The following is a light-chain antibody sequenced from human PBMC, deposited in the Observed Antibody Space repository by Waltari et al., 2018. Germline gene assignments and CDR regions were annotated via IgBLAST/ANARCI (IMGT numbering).Light chain of an antibody. CDR2: GAS. CDR1: QSVSSD. Sequence: ILTQSPDTLSLSPGERAPLSWRASQSVSSDLAWYRQKPGQAPRLLSYGASSRATGVPDRFSGSGSGTEFTLTISSLEPEDFAVYYCQKYDNSPHSFGQGTKVEIK. J-gene: IGKJ2*03. V-gene: IGKV3-20*01. CDR3: QKYDNSPHS.